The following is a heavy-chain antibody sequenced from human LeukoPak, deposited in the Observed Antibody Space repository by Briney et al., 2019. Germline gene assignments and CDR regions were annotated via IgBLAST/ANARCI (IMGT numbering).Heavy chain of an antibody. V-gene: IGHV3-11*05. CDR3: AREGGYGSGRGWFDP. CDR1: GFTFSDYY. CDR2: ISSSSSYT. D-gene: IGHD3-10*01. J-gene: IGHJ5*02. Sequence: PGRSLRLSCAASGFTFSDYYMTWIRQAPGKGLEWVSYISSSSSYTEYADSVKGRFTISRDNDKNSVHPQMNSLRADDTDVYYCAREGGYGSGRGWFDPWGQGTLVTVSS.